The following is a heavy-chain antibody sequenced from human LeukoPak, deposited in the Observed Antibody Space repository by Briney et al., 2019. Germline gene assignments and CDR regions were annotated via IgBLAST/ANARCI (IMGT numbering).Heavy chain of an antibody. Sequence: SETLSLTCTVSGGSISSYYWSWIRQPAGKGLEWIGRIYTGGSTNYNPSLKSRVTMSVDTSKNQFSLRLRSVTAADTAVYYCARDTGSGSYYGFDYWGQGTLVTVSS. D-gene: IGHD3-10*01. V-gene: IGHV4-4*07. CDR2: IYTGGST. CDR3: ARDTGSGSYYGFDY. J-gene: IGHJ4*02. CDR1: GGSISSYY.